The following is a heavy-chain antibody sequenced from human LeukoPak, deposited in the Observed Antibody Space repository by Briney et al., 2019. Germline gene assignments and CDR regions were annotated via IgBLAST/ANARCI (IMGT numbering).Heavy chain of an antibody. D-gene: IGHD6-6*01. CDR1: GYTFTSYA. Sequence: ASVKVSCKASGYTFTSYAMHWVRQAPGQRLEWMGWINAGNGNTKYSQKFQGRVTITRDTSASTAYMELSSLRSEDTAVYYCARDGLRIAARPSPTDYWGRGTLVTVSS. CDR2: INAGNGNT. J-gene: IGHJ4*02. V-gene: IGHV1-3*01. CDR3: ARDGLRIAARPSPTDY.